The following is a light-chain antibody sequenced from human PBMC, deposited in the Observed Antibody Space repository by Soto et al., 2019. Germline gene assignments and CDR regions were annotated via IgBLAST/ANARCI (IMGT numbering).Light chain of an antibody. J-gene: IGKJ5*01. CDR2: AAS. CDR1: QSVSSNY. V-gene: IGKV3-20*01. CDR3: QQYGYSPTT. Sequence: IVLTQSPGTLSLSPGERATLSCRAGQSVSSNYLAWYQQKPGQAPRLLIYAASSRATGIPDRFSGSVSGKDFTLTMDGQEPEDFGVYYCQQYGYSPTTFGQGTRLEIK.